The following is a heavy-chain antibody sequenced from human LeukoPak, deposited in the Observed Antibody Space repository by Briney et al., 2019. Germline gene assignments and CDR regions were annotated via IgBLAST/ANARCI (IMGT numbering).Heavy chain of an antibody. Sequence: PGRSLRLSCAASGFTFSSYAMHWVRQAPGKGLEWVAFIRYDGSNKYYADSVKGRFTISRDNAKNSLYLQMNSLRAEDTAVYYCARALYSSGWYPDYWGQGTLVTVSS. CDR1: GFTFSSYA. D-gene: IGHD6-19*01. CDR2: IRYDGSNK. V-gene: IGHV3-30*04. CDR3: ARALYSSGWYPDY. J-gene: IGHJ4*02.